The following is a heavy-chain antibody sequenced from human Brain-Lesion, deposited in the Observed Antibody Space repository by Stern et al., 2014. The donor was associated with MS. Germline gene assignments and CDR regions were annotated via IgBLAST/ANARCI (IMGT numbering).Heavy chain of an antibody. CDR1: GGSFSGYY. J-gene: IGHJ4*02. V-gene: IGHV4-34*01. CDR2: INHSGRI. Sequence: QVQLQQWGAGLLKPSETLSLTCGVYGGSFSGYYWTWIRQPPGKGLEWIGEINHSGRINYNPCLESRVTMSVDTSKHQLSLRLSSATAADTAVYYCARDVGGAFDYWGQGTLVTVSS. D-gene: IGHD2-21*01. CDR3: ARDVGGAFDY.